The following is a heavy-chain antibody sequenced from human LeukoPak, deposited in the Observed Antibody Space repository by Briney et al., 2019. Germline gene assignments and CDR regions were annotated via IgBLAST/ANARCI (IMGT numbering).Heavy chain of an antibody. CDR3: ARVCSDSSGWNLFDY. CDR1: GYTFTGYF. V-gene: IGHV1-2*02. Sequence: ASLTVSSKASGYTFTGYFMHWVRQAPGQGLEWMGWINPNTGGTKYAQKFQGRVTMTRDTSISTAYMELRRLTYDDAAMYYCARVCSDSSGWNLFDYWGQGTLVTVSS. CDR2: INPNTGGT. D-gene: IGHD6-19*01. J-gene: IGHJ4*02.